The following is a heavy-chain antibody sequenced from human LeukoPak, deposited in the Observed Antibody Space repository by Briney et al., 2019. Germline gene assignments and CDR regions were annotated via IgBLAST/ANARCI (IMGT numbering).Heavy chain of an antibody. CDR1: GYSISSGYY. Sequence: SETLSLTCAVSGYSISSGYYWGWIRPPPGKGLEWIGIIYHSGSNYYNPSLKSRVTISVDTSKNQFSLTLSSVTAADTAVYYCARWSSGSYDGFDYWGQGTLVTVSS. CDR3: ARWSSGSYDGFDY. J-gene: IGHJ4*02. D-gene: IGHD3-10*01. V-gene: IGHV4-38-2*01. CDR2: IYHSGSN.